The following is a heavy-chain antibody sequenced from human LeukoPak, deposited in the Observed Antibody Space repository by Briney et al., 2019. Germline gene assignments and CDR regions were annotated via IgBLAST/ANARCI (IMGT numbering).Heavy chain of an antibody. D-gene: IGHD3-9*01. Sequence: GSLRLSCAASGFSFSSYGMHWVRQAPGKGLEWVAAISYDGSNKYYTDSVKGRFTISRDNSKNTLYLQMNSLRAEDTAVYYCAKFSAPYYDILTGYYATDYWGQGTLVTVSS. J-gene: IGHJ4*02. CDR1: GFSFSSYG. CDR3: AKFSAPYYDILTGYYATDY. V-gene: IGHV3-30*18. CDR2: ISYDGSNK.